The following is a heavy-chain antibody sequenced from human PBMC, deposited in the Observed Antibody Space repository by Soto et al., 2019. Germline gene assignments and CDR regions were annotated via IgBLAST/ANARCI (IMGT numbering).Heavy chain of an antibody. CDR1: GFSLSNARMG. CDR2: IFSNDEK. V-gene: IGHV2-26*01. Sequence: QVTLKESGPVLVKPTETLTLTCTVSGFSLSNARMGVSWIRQPPGKALEWLAHIFSNDEKSYSTSLKSRLTTSKDTSKSQGVLTMTNMDPVDTATYDGARSEAAGPRALDYWGQGTLVTVSS. J-gene: IGHJ4*02. CDR3: ARSEAAGPRALDY. D-gene: IGHD6-13*01.